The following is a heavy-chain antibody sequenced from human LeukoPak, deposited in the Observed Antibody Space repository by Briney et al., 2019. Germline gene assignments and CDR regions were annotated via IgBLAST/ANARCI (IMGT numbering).Heavy chain of an antibody. CDR2: ISYDGSNK. Sequence: GGSLRLSCVASGFTFSSYAMHWVRQAPGKGLEWVAVISYDGSNKYYADSVKGRFTISRDNSKNTLYLQMNSLRAEDTAVYYCARDRDSGSYCDYWGQGTLVTVSS. V-gene: IGHV3-30*04. D-gene: IGHD1-26*01. J-gene: IGHJ4*02. CDR1: GFTFSSYA. CDR3: ARDRDSGSYCDY.